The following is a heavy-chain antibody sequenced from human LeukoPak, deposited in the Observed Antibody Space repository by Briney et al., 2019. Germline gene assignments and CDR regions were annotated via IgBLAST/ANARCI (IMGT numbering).Heavy chain of an antibody. Sequence: PGGSLRLSCAASGFTFSSYSMNWVRQAPGKGLEWVSSISSSSSYIYYADSLKGRFTISRDNAKNSLYLQMNSLRAEDTAVYYCARERSYDYGDTDAFDIWGQGTMVTVSS. V-gene: IGHV3-21*01. CDR2: ISSSSSYI. D-gene: IGHD4-17*01. CDR3: ARERSYDYGDTDAFDI. CDR1: GFTFSSYS. J-gene: IGHJ3*02.